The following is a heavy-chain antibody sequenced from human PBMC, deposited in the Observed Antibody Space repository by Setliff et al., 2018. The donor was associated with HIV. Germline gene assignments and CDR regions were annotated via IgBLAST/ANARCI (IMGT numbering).Heavy chain of an antibody. J-gene: IGHJ4*02. CDR2: INPSEGNT. CDR1: GYTFINYY. D-gene: IGHD5-18*01. Sequence: ASVKVSCKTSGYTFINYYVHWMRQAPGQGPEWLGVINPSEGNTNRAPRFQDRVIVTRDTSTSTVYLELRRLTSEDTAIYYCARDLIQPLSDYYFDVWGQGTPVSLL. CDR3: ARDLIQPLSDYYFDV. V-gene: IGHV1-46*01.